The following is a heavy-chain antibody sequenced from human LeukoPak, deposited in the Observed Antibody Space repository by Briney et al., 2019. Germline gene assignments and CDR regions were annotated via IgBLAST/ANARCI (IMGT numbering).Heavy chain of an antibody. CDR3: ARDLWYSGSRAPPRAFDI. Sequence: PGGSLRLSCEASGFIFSSYEMNWVRQAPGKWLEWVSFISSSGRTMYYADSMKGRFTVSRDNAKNSVYLQMNCLRAEDTAVYYCARDLWYSGSRAPPRAFDIWGQGTMVTVSS. CDR1: GFIFSSYE. V-gene: IGHV3-48*03. CDR2: ISSSGRTM. J-gene: IGHJ3*02. D-gene: IGHD1-26*01.